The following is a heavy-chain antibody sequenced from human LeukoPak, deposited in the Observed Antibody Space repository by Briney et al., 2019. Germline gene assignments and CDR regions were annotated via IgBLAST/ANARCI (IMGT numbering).Heavy chain of an antibody. J-gene: IGHJ5*02. D-gene: IGHD4-23*01. Sequence: PSETLSLTCAVSGASFSGYYWSWIRQPPGKGLEWIGEINHSGSTYYSPYLKSRVTISVDTSKNQFSLKINSVTVADTAVYYCARHRIPTVVNWLDPWGQGTLVTVSS. CDR3: ARHRIPTVVNWLDP. CDR2: INHSGST. CDR1: GASFSGYY. V-gene: IGHV4-34*01.